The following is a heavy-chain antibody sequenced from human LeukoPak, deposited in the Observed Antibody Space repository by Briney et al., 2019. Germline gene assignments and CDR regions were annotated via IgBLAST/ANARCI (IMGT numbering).Heavy chain of an antibody. CDR2: INPNSGGT. D-gene: IGHD5-12*01. V-gene: IGHV1-2*02. CDR3: AGTRGWATYAFDI. J-gene: IGHJ3*02. Sequence: ASVTVSCKASGYTFTGYYMHWVRQAPGQGLEWMGWINPNSGGTNYAQKFQGRVTMTRDTSISTAYMELSRLRSDDTAVYYCAGTRGWATYAFDIWGQGTMVTVSS. CDR1: GYTFTGYY.